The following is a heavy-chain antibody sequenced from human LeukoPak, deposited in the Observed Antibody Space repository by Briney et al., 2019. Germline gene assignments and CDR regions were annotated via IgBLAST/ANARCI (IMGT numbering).Heavy chain of an antibody. Sequence: PGGSLTLSCAASGFTFSPLGMNWVRQAPGRGLEWVSYISSGTSTTYYADSVKGRFTISRDNAKNSLYLQLNSLRDEDTAVYYCARGRGLTLSYHYFDYWGQGTLVTVSS. V-gene: IGHV3-48*02. J-gene: IGHJ4*02. CDR3: ARGRGLTLSYHYFDY. CDR2: ISSGTSTT. D-gene: IGHD3-10*01. CDR1: GFTFSPLG.